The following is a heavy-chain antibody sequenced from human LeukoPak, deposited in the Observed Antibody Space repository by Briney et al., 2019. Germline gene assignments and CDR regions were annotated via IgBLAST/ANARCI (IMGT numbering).Heavy chain of an antibody. J-gene: IGHJ4*02. Sequence: SETLSLTCTVSGGSISTATDYWGWIRQPPGKGLEWIGSVFYSGTTDYKPDLRSRVTMSVDTSKNQFSVRLTSVTAADTAVYYCARAQRWLPRYFDYWGQGTLVTVSS. V-gene: IGHV4-39*01. CDR2: VFYSGTT. CDR1: GGSISTATDY. CDR3: ARAQRWLPRYFDY. D-gene: IGHD5-24*01.